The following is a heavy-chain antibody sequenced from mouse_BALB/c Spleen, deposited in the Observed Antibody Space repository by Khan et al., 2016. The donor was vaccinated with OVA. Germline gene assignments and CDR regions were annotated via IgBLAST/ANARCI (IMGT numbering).Heavy chain of an antibody. V-gene: IGHV3-2*02. CDR1: GYSITRDSA. J-gene: IGHJ3*01. CDR2: INYSGST. CDR3: ARGVRLTY. D-gene: IGHD2-14*01. Sequence: EVPLVETGPGLVKPSQSLSLTCTVTGYSITRDSAWNWIRPFPGNKLELLGYINYSGSTSYNPSLKSRISITRDTSKNPFFLQLTSVAIEDTATYYCARGVRLTYWGQGTLVTGSA.